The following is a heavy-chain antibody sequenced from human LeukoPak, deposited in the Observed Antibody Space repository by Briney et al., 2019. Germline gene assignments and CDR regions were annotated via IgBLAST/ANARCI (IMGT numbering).Heavy chain of an antibody. J-gene: IGHJ3*02. Sequence: GESLKISCKGSGYSFTSYWIGWVRQMPGKGLEWMGIIYPGDSDTRYSPSFQGQVTISADKSISTAYLQWSSLKASDTAMYYCARDRLRYFDWLLPGAFDIWGQGTMVTVSS. V-gene: IGHV5-51*01. CDR2: IYPGDSDT. CDR3: ARDRLRYFDWLLPGAFDI. D-gene: IGHD3-9*01. CDR1: GYSFTSYW.